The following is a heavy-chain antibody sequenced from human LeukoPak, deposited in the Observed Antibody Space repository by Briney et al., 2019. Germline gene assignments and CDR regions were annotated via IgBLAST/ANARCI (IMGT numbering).Heavy chain of an antibody. CDR1: GFTFSSYG. CDR2: IWYDGSNK. V-gene: IGHV3-33*01. J-gene: IGHJ4*02. CDR3: ARDRGFRGDSEGLDY. D-gene: IGHD2-21*02. Sequence: GRSLRLSCAASGFTFSSYGMHWVRQAPGKGLEWVAVIWYDGSNKYYADSVKGRFTISRDNSKNTLYLQMNSLRAEDTAVYYCARDRGFRGDSEGLDYWGQGTLVTVSS.